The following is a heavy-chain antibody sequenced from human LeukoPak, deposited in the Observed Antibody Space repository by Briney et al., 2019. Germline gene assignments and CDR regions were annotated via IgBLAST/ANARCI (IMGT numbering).Heavy chain of an antibody. D-gene: IGHD3-22*01. J-gene: IGHJ4*02. V-gene: IGHV3-21*01. Sequence: PGGSLRLSCAASGFTFSSYSMNWVRQAPGKGLEWVSSISSSSSYIYYADSVKGRFTICRDNAKNSLYLQMNSLRAEDTAVYYCARGLTYYYDSSGYLDLDYWGQGTLVTVSS. CDR2: ISSSSSYI. CDR3: ARGLTYYYDSSGYLDLDY. CDR1: GFTFSSYS.